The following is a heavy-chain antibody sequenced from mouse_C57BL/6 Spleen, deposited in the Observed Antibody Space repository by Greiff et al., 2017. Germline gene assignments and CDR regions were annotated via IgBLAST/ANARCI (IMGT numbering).Heavy chain of an antibody. CDR3: ARITTVVAFAY. CDR2: IWSGGST. J-gene: IGHJ3*01. V-gene: IGHV2-2*01. D-gene: IGHD1-1*01. CDR1: GFSLTSSG. Sequence: QVQLQQSGPGLVQPSQSLSITCPVSGFSLTSSGVHWVRQSPGKGLEWLGVIWSGGSTDYNAAFISRLSISKDNSKSQVFFKMNSLQADDTAIYYCARITTVVAFAYWGQATLVTVSA.